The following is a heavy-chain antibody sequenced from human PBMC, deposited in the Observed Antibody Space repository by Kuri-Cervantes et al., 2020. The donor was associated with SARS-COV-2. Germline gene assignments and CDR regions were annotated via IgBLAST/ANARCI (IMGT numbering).Heavy chain of an antibody. CDR1: GGSISSHY. Sequence: SETLSLTCTVSGGSISSHYWSWIRQPPGKGLEWIGYIYYSASTNYNPSLKSRVTISVDTSKNQFSLKLSSVTAADTAVYYCARDLLLYYDSSGYHNWFDPWGQGTLVTVSS. J-gene: IGHJ5*02. CDR3: ARDLLLYYDSSGYHNWFDP. V-gene: IGHV4-59*11. D-gene: IGHD3-22*01. CDR2: IYYSAST.